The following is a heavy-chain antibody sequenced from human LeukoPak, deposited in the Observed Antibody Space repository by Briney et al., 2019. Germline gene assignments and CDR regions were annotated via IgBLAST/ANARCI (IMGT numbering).Heavy chain of an antibody. CDR2: INTDGSST. V-gene: IGHV3-74*01. D-gene: IGHD4-23*01. J-gene: IGHJ3*02. Sequence: QSGGSLRLSCAASGFTFSSYWMHWVRQAPGKGLVWDSRINTDGSSTSYADSVKGRFTISRDNAKNTLYLQMNSLRAEDTAVYYCARPYGGNSGEGAFDIWGQGTMVTVSS. CDR1: GFTFSSYW. CDR3: ARPYGGNSGEGAFDI.